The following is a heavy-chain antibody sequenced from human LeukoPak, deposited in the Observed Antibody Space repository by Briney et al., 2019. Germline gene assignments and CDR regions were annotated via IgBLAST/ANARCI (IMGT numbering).Heavy chain of an antibody. J-gene: IGHJ6*02. CDR2: ISYDGSNK. CDR1: GFTFSSYG. V-gene: IGHV3-30*18. Sequence: GGSLRLSCAASGFTFSSYGMHWVRQAPGKGLEWVAVISYDGSNKYYADSVKGRFTISRDNSKNTLYLQMNSLRAEDTAVYYCAKVQGAYYGDYPNYYYGMDVWGQGTTVAVSS. CDR3: AKVQGAYYGDYPNYYYGMDV. D-gene: IGHD4-17*01.